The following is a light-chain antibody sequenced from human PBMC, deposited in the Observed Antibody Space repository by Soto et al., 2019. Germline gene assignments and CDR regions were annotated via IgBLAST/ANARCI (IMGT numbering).Light chain of an antibody. CDR2: AAS. CDR3: QQSFSTPQIT. Sequence: DLQMAQSPSSLSASVGDRVTITCRASQSIRNYLNWYQQKPGQAPKLLIYAASSLQSEIPSRFSGSGSGTDFTLTISSLQPEDFAIYYCQQSFSTPQITFGQGTRLEIK. V-gene: IGKV1-39*01. J-gene: IGKJ5*01. CDR1: QSIRNY.